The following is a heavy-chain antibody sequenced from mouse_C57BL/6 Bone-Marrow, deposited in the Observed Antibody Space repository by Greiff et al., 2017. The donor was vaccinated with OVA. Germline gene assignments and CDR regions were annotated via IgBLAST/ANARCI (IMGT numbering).Heavy chain of an antibody. CDR2: IRHKANGYTT. CDR3: VKADYYGSSDGFAY. CDR1: GFTFTDYY. V-gene: IGHV7-4*01. Sequence: EVLLVESGGGLVQPGASLRLSCAASGFTFTDYYMSWVRQPPGNAPEWFALIRHKANGYTTEYTASVKGRFTISRDTSQHILYLQMNTLRAEDSATYSWVKADYYGSSDGFAYWGRGTLVTVSA. D-gene: IGHD1-1*01. J-gene: IGHJ3*01.